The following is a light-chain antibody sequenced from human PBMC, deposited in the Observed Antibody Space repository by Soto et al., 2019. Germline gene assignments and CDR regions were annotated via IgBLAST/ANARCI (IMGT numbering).Light chain of an antibody. CDR1: QSISTW. CDR2: GAS. V-gene: IGKV1D-16*01. Sequence: DVQVTQSPSSLSASVGDTVTITCLSSQSISTWLAWYQQKPNKAPKSLISGASNLQSGVPSRFSGSGSGTDFTLTISSLQPEDFATYYCQQFYTFPLTFGGGTKVDIX. CDR3: QQFYTFPLT. J-gene: IGKJ4*01.